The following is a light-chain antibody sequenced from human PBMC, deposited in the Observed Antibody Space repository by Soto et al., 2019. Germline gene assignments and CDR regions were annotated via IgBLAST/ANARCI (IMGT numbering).Light chain of an antibody. CDR3: SSYTGSNTYV. V-gene: IGLV2-14*03. CDR2: DVS. J-gene: IGLJ1*01. CDR1: SSDVGYYNY. Sequence: QSALTQPASVSGSPGQSSTMSCTGTSSDVGYYNYVSWYQLHPGKAPKLMIYDVSNRPSGISNRFSGSKSGNAASLTISGLHAEDEADYYCSSYTGSNTYVFGTGTKLTVL.